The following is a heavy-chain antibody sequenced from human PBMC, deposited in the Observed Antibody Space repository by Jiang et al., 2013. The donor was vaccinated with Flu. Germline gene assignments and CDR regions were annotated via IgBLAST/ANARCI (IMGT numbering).Heavy chain of an antibody. D-gene: IGHD3-22*01. CDR3: ARRDDSSGYYIPLDAFDI. CDR2: IDPSDSYT. CDR1: GYSFTSYW. J-gene: IGHJ3*02. Sequence: GAEVKKPGESLRISCKGSGYSFTSYWISWVRQMPGKGLEWMGRIDPSDSYTNYSPSFQGHVTISADKSISTAYLQWSSLKASDTAMYYCARRDDSSGYYIPLDAFDIWGQGTMVTVSS. V-gene: IGHV5-10-1*01.